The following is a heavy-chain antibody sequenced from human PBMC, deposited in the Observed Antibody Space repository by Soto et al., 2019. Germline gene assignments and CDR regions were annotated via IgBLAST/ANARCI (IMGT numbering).Heavy chain of an antibody. CDR2: IYYSGST. Sequence: QVQLQESGPGLVKPSETLSLTCTVSGGSISSYYWSWIRQPPGKGLEWIGYIYYSGSTNYNPSLKRRVTISVDTSKNQFSLKLSSVTAADTAVYYCARGRYSGYVGAFDIWGQGTMVTVSS. CDR3: ARGRYSGYVGAFDI. D-gene: IGHD5-12*01. CDR1: GGSISSYY. V-gene: IGHV4-59*01. J-gene: IGHJ3*02.